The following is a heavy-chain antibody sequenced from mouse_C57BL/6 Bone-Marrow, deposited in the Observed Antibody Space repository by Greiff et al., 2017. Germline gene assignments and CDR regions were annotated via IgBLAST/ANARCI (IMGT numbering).Heavy chain of an antibody. Sequence: VQLQQSGPVLVKPGASVTMSCKASGYTFTDYYMNWVKQSHGKSLEWIGVINPYNGGTSYNQKFKGKATLTVDKSSSTAYMELNSLTSDDSAVYYCARGTYYCGSSWGYWYFDVWGTGTTVTVSS. CDR3: ARGTYYCGSSWGYWYFDV. J-gene: IGHJ1*03. V-gene: IGHV1-19*01. D-gene: IGHD1-1*01. CDR2: INPYNGGT. CDR1: GYTFTDYY.